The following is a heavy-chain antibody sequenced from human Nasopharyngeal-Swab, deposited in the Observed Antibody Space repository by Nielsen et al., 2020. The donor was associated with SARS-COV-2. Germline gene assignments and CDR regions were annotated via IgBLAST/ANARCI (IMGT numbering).Heavy chain of an antibody. D-gene: IGHD2-21*02. CDR2: ISGSGGST. V-gene: IGHV3-23*01. Sequence: GESLKISCAASGFTFSSYAMSWVRQAPGKGLEWVSAISGSGGSTYYADSVKGRFTISRDNSKNTLYLQMNSLRAEDTAVYYCAKELAYCGGDCYSGYFDYWGQGTLVTVSS. J-gene: IGHJ4*02. CDR1: GFTFSSYA. CDR3: AKELAYCGGDCYSGYFDY.